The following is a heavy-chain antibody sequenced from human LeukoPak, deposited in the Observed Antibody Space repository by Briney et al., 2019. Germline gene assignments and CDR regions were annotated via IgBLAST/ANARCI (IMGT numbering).Heavy chain of an antibody. J-gene: IGHJ6*01. CDR2: MNQDGSEK. Sequence: PGRSLRLSCAASGFTFSSYAMHWVRQAPGKGLEWVANMNQDGSEKDYVDSVKGRFTISRDNARESLYLQMSSLRAEDTAVYYCATYTHWVAGDVWGHGTTITVSS. V-gene: IGHV3-7*01. D-gene: IGHD3-16*01. CDR1: GFTFSSYA. CDR3: ATYTHWVAGDV.